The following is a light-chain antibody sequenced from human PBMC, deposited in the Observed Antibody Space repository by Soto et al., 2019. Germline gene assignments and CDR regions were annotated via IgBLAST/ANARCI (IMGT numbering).Light chain of an antibody. CDR1: SSDVGGENF. V-gene: IGLV2-14*03. CDR3: NSYTNAVTYV. J-gene: IGLJ1*01. Sequence: QSALTQPASVSGSPGQSITISCTGTSSDVGGENFVSWYQQHRGKAPKLIIYDVSYRPSGVSDRFSASKSDNTASLTISGLRPEYEADYYCNSYTNAVTYVFGTGTKLTVL. CDR2: DVS.